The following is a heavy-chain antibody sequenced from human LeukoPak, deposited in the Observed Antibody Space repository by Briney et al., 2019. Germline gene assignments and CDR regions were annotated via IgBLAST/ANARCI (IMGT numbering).Heavy chain of an antibody. D-gene: IGHD1-7*01. J-gene: IGHJ5*02. CDR3: ATLEMGNYVWLNWFDP. V-gene: IGHV4-39*01. Sequence: PSETLSLTCTVSGGSISSSSYYWGWIRQPPGKGLEWIGSIYYSGSTYYNPSLKSRVTISVDTSKNQFSLKLSSVTAADTAVYYCATLEMGNYVWLNWFDPWGQGTLVTVSS. CDR1: GGSISSSSYY. CDR2: IYYSGST.